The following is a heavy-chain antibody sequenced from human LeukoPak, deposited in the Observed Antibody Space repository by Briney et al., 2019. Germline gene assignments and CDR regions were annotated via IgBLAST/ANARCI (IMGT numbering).Heavy chain of an antibody. Sequence: SETLSLTCTVSGGSISSYYWSWIRQPPGKGLEWIGYIYYSGSTNYNPSLKSRVTISVDTSKNQFSLKLSSVTAADTAVYYCARESYRAVAGKSFDYWGQGTLVTVSS. V-gene: IGHV4-59*12. J-gene: IGHJ4*02. CDR1: GGSISSYY. CDR3: ARESYRAVAGKSFDY. D-gene: IGHD6-19*01. CDR2: IYYSGST.